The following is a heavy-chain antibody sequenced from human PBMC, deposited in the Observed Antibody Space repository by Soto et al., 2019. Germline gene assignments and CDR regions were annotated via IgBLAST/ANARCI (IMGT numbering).Heavy chain of an antibody. J-gene: IGHJ5*02. CDR3: ARTTIFQRGWFDP. V-gene: IGHV1-3*01. CDR2: INAGNGNT. Sequence: ASVKVSCTASGYTFTSYAMHWVRQAPGQRLEWMGWINAGNGNTKYSQKFQGRVTITRDTSASTAYMELSSLRSEDTAVYYCARTTIFQRGWFDPWGQGTLVTVS. CDR1: GYTFTSYA. D-gene: IGHD3-3*01.